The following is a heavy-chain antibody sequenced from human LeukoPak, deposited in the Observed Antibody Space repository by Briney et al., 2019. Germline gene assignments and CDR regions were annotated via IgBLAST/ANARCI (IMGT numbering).Heavy chain of an antibody. D-gene: IGHD3-22*01. J-gene: IGHJ4*02. CDR3: AREAIGYYDSSGYSNYFDY. V-gene: IGHV4-59*01. CDR2: IYYSGST. CDR1: GGSISSYY. Sequence: SETLSLTCTVSGGSISSYYWSWIRQPPGKGLEWIGYIYYSGSTNYNPSLKSRVTISVDTSKNQFSLKLSSVTAADTAVYYCAREAIGYYDSSGYSNYFDYWGQGTLVTVSS.